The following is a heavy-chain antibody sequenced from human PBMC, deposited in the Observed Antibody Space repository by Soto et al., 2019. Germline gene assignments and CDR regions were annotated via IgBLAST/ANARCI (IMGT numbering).Heavy chain of an antibody. V-gene: IGHV3-33*08. Sequence: GGSLRLSCAASGFTFSSYGMHWVRQAPGKGLEWVAVIWSDGSNEYYADSVKGRFTIFRDNSKNTLYLQMNDLRADDTAVYYCARDLVLAAGTSQYWGQGTLVTVSS. CDR1: GFTFSSYG. D-gene: IGHD6-13*01. CDR3: ARDLVLAAGTSQY. J-gene: IGHJ1*01. CDR2: IWSDGSNE.